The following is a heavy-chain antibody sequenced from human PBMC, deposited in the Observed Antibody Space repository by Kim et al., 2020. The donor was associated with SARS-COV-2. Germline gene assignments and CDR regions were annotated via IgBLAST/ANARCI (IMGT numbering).Heavy chain of an antibody. CDR2: IYYSGST. V-gene: IGHV4-59*13. D-gene: IGHD2-8*01. CDR3: AREGARCTNGVCYTVFDY. CDR1: GGSISSYY. J-gene: IGHJ4*02. Sequence: SETLSLTCTVSGGSISSYYWSWIRQPPGKGLEWIGYIYYSGSTNYNPSLKSRVTISVDTSKNQFSLKLSSVTAADTAVYYCAREGARCTNGVCYTVFDYWGQGTLVTVSS.